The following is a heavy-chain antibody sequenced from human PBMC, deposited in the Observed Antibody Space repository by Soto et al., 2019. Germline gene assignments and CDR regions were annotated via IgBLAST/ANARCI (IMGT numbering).Heavy chain of an antibody. CDR2: INHSGST. V-gene: IGHV4-34*01. J-gene: IGHJ4*02. Sequence: QVQLQQWGAGLLKPSETLSLTCAVYGGSFSGYYWTWIRQPPGTGLEWIGDINHSGSTNYNPSLKSRVTISVGTSKNQFSLKLTSVTAADTAVYYCARDKITGLFDYWGQGTLVTVSS. CDR1: GGSFSGYY. CDR3: ARDKITGLFDY. D-gene: IGHD2-8*02.